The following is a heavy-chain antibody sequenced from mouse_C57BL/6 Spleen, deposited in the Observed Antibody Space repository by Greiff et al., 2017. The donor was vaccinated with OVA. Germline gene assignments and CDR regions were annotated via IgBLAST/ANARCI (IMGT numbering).Heavy chain of an antibody. Sequence: VQLQQSGPELVKPGASVRISCKASGYTFTSYYIHWVKQRPGQGLEWIGWIYPGNVNTKYNEKFKGKATLTADKSSSTAYMQLSSLTSEDSAVYFCARDGKYGDYYAMDYWGQGTSVTVAS. D-gene: IGHD2-1*01. CDR2: IYPGNVNT. CDR3: ARDGKYGDYYAMDY. CDR1: GYTFTSYY. V-gene: IGHV1S56*01. J-gene: IGHJ4*01.